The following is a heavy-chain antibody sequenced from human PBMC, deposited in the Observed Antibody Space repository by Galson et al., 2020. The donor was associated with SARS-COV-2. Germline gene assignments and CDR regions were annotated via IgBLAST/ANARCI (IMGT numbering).Heavy chain of an antibody. Sequence: GGSLKISCAASGFSFSSYAIHWVRQAPGKGLEWVAIISYDGIDKDYADSVRGRFTISRDNSKNTLYLQMNSLRAEDTAVYYCARDNTWYYYFDLWGRGTLVTVSS. V-gene: IGHV3-30-3*01. CDR3: ARDNTWYYYFDL. CDR1: GFSFSSYA. CDR2: ISYDGIDK. J-gene: IGHJ2*01. D-gene: IGHD1-7*01.